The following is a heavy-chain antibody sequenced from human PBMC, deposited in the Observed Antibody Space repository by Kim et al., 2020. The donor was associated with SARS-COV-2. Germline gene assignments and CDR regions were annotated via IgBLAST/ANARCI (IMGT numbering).Heavy chain of an antibody. CDR1: GFTFRSHA. Sequence: GGSLRLSCAASGFTFRSHALPLVRPPPGPVLEWVAFTSPDGSGEFYADSVKGRFTIFRDNSKKIVYLEMNSLRPEDTAVYYCARDTVLNIVPTTHWANNYFASWGQGPLLPLSS. V-gene: IGHV3-30*04. D-gene: IGHD5-12*01. CDR2: TSPDGSGE. CDR3: ARDTVLNIVPTTHWANNYFAS. J-gene: IGHJ4*02.